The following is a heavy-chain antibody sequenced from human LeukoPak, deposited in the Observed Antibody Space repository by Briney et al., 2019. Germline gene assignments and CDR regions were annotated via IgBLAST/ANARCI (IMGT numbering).Heavy chain of an antibody. D-gene: IGHD3-3*01. CDR3: ARDPRYSDFWGGYYNEDYYYYYMDV. Sequence: ASVKVSCKASGYTFSGYYIHWVRQAPGQGLEWMGWISPYNGGTNYAQNFQGRITMTRDTSITTAYMELSRLRSDDTAVYYCARDPRYSDFWGGYYNEDYYYYYMDVWGKGTTVTVSS. CDR2: ISPYNGGT. J-gene: IGHJ6*03. CDR1: GYTFSGYY. V-gene: IGHV1-2*02.